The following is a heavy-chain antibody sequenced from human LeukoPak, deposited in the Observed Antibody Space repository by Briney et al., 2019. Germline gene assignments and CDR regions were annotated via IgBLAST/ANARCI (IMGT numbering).Heavy chain of an antibody. CDR1: GFTFSSYE. CDR2: ISSSGSTI. D-gene: IGHD4-17*01. V-gene: IGHV3-48*03. J-gene: IGHJ4*02. CDR3: AKGGFKTETTH. Sequence: SGGSLRLSCAASGFTFSSYEMNWVRQAPGKGLEWVSYISSSGSTIYYADSVKGRFTISRDNAKNSLYLQMNSLRAEDMALYYCAKGGFKTETTHWGQGTLVTVSS.